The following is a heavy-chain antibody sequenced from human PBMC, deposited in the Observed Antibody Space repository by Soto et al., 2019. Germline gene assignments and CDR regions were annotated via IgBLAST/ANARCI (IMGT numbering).Heavy chain of an antibody. Sequence: QLQLQESGPGLVKPSETLSLTCTVSGGSISRNSYYWGWIRQPPGKGLEWIGSIYYSGSTYYNPALXVXAXIXXDTSKNPSSLKLSSVTAADTAVYYCARHDWNGVDYWGQGTLVTVSS. CDR3: ARHDWNGVDY. CDR1: GGSISRNSYY. CDR2: IYYSGST. J-gene: IGHJ4*02. D-gene: IGHD1-1*01. V-gene: IGHV4-39*01.